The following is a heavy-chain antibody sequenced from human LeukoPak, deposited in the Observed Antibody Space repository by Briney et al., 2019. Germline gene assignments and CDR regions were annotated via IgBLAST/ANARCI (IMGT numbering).Heavy chain of an antibody. CDR2: ISYDGSNK. CDR1: GFTFNTHG. CDR3: ARDEYYYGSGSYYNVDY. Sequence: AGGSLRLSCATSGFTFNTHGMHWVRQAPGKGLEWVAVISYDGSNKYYADSVKGRFTISRDNSKNTLYLQMNSLRAEDTAVYYCARDEYYYGSGSYYNVDYWGQGTLVTVSS. V-gene: IGHV3-30*19. J-gene: IGHJ4*02. D-gene: IGHD3-10*01.